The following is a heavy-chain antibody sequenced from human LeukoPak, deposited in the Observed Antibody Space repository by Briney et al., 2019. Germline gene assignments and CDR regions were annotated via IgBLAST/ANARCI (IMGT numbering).Heavy chain of an antibody. CDR2: TYYRSKRYN. Sequence: SRTLSLTFAISGDSVSINRAAWNWGRQSASGGLEWLGSTYYRSKRYNEYAVSGKSLITLNPDTSKNQFSLQLNSVTPEDTAVYYCASLPTASDAFDIWGQGTMVTVSS. CDR1: GDSVSINRAA. J-gene: IGHJ3*02. V-gene: IGHV6-1*01. CDR3: ASLPTASDAFDI. D-gene: IGHD2-21*02.